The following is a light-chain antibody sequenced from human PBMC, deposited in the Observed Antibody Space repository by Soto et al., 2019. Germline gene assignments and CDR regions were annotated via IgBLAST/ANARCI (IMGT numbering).Light chain of an antibody. Sequence: QSVLTQPRSVSGSPGQSVTISCTGSTSDIGGYNYVSWYQQHPGKAPKLLIYHVTERPSGVPDRFSGSKSGNTASLTISGLQAEDEADYSCSSYGGGPASQVVFGGGTKLTVL. CDR2: HVT. CDR1: TSDIGGYNY. V-gene: IGLV2-11*01. J-gene: IGLJ2*01. CDR3: SSYGGGPASQVV.